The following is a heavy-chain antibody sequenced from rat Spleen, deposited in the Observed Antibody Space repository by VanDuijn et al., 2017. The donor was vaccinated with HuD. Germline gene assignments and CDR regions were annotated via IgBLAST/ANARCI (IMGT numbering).Heavy chain of an antibody. CDR3: TRSGFYYSSYVPFFDY. J-gene: IGHJ2*01. CDR1: GVSLSSYG. CDR2: VWGDGST. Sequence: QVQLKESGPGLVQPSQTLSLTCTVSGVSLSSYGIIWVRQPPGKGLERMGGVWGDGSTDYDLALKSRLIISRDTSKSQVFLKMNSLQTDDTAIYFCTRSGFYYSSYVPFFDYWGQGVMVTVSS. D-gene: IGHD1-2*01. V-gene: IGHV2-13*01.